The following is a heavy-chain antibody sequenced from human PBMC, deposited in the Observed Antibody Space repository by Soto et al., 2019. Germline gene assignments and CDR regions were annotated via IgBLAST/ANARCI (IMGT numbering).Heavy chain of an antibody. CDR1: GGTFSSYA. CDR3: ARAPSYDFWSGNELGGYYYGMDV. D-gene: IGHD3-3*01. J-gene: IGHJ6*02. V-gene: IGHV1-69*13. Sequence: SVKVSCKASGGTFSSYAISWVRQAPGQGLEWMGGIIPIFGTANYAQKFQGRVTITADESTSTAYMELSSLRSEDTAVYYCARAPSYDFWSGNELGGYYYGMDVWGQGTTVTVS. CDR2: IIPIFGTA.